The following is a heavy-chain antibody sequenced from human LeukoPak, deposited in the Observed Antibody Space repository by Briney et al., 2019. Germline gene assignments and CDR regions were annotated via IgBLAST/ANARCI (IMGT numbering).Heavy chain of an antibody. CDR3: AGENWRVGATTH. CDR1: GFTFSSYW. CDR2: IKQDGSEK. D-gene: IGHD1-26*01. V-gene: IGHV3-7*01. Sequence: GGSLRLSCAASGFTFSSYWMSWVRQAPGKGLEWVANIKQDGSEKYYVYSVKGRSTIARDNAKNSLYLQMSSLRVEDTAVYYCAGENWRVGATTHWGQGTLVTVSS. J-gene: IGHJ4*02.